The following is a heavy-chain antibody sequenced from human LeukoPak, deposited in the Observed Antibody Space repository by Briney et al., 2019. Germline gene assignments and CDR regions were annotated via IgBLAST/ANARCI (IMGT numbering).Heavy chain of an antibody. CDR2: INHSGTT. Sequence: SETLSLTCAVYGGSFTGYYWSWIRQPPGKGLEWIGEINHSGTTNYNSSLKSRVTISLDTSKNQFSLKLTSVTAADTAIYYCARGGDNYDFWSGYRSWGQGSLVTVSS. J-gene: IGHJ5*02. CDR1: GGSFTGYY. CDR3: ARGGDNYDFWSGYRS. V-gene: IGHV4-34*01. D-gene: IGHD3-3*01.